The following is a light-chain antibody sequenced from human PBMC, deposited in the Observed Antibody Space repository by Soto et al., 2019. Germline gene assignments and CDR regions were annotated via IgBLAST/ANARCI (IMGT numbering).Light chain of an antibody. CDR3: QQGEGSPRLT. J-gene: IGKJ4*01. CDR2: GAS. V-gene: IGKV3-20*01. CDR1: QSVSSSY. Sequence: EIVLTQSPGTLSLSPGERATLSCRASQSVSSSYLAWYQQKPGQAPRLLIYGASGRATGIPARFSGSGSGTDFTLTISRVEPEGFAVYYCQQGEGSPRLTCGGGTKLEIK.